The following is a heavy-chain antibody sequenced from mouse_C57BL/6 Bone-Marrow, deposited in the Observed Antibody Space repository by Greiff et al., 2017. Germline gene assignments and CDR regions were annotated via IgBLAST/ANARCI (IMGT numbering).Heavy chain of an antibody. CDR2: IDPANGNT. Sequence: VQLQQSVAELVRPGASVKLSCTASGFNIKNTYMHWVKQRPEQGLEWIGRIDPANGNTNSAPKFQGKATITADKTSNTAYLQLSSLTSEDPALYCCGWYWYYDLWGTGTAVTVTS. D-gene: IGHD1-1*02. CDR1: GFNIKNTY. CDR3: GWYWYYDL. V-gene: IGHV14-3*01. J-gene: IGHJ1*03.